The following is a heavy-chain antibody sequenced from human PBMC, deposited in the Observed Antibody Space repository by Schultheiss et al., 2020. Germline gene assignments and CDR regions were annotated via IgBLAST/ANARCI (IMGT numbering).Heavy chain of an antibody. J-gene: IGHJ4*02. D-gene: IGHD5-18*01. CDR2: ISWNSGSI. CDR3: ARQGLGYSYGHDY. V-gene: IGHV3-9*01. Sequence: GGSLRLSCAASGFTFDDYAMHWVRQAPGKGLEWVSGISWNSGSIGYADSVKGRFTISRDNAKNSLYLQMNSLRAEDTAVYYCARQGLGYSYGHDYWGQGTLVPVSS. CDR1: GFTFDDYA.